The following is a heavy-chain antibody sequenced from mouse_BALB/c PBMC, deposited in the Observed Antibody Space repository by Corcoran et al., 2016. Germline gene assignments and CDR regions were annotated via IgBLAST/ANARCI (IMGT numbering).Heavy chain of an antibody. V-gene: IGHV9-1*02. CDR3: ARGSSGYDY. CDR2: INTYTGEP. J-gene: IGHJ2*01. D-gene: IGHD3-1*01. Sequence: QIQLVQSGPELKKTGETVKISCKASGYTFTNYGMNWGKQAPGKGLKWMGWINTYTGEPTYADDFKGRFAFSLETSASTAYLQINNLKNEDMATYFCARGSSGYDYWGQGTTLTVSS. CDR1: GYTFTNYG.